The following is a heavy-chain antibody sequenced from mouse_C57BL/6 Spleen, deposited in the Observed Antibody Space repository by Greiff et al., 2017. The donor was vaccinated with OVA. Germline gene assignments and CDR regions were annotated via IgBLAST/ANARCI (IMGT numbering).Heavy chain of an antibody. Sequence: EVNLVESGGGLVKPGGSLKLSCAASGFTFSSYAMSWVRQTPEKRLEWVATISDGGSYTYYPDNVKGRFTISRDNAKTNRYLQMSHLKSEDTAMYYCARDRDYDGRIFAYWGQGTLVTVSA. CDR1: GFTFSSYA. V-gene: IGHV5-4*01. CDR3: ARDRDYDGRIFAY. J-gene: IGHJ3*01. CDR2: ISDGGSYT. D-gene: IGHD2-4*01.